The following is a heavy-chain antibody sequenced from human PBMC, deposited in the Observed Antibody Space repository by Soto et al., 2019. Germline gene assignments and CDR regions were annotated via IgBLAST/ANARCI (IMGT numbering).Heavy chain of an antibody. J-gene: IGHJ4*02. Sequence: SVKFSFKASGGTSSSYTITWVRQAPGQGLECMGRIIPILGIANYAQKFQGSVTITADKSTSTAYMELSSLRSEDTAVYYCAIVVVIGPRSDYWGQGTLVTVSS. CDR3: AIVVVIGPRSDY. V-gene: IGHV1-69*02. CDR2: IIPILGIA. CDR1: GGTSSSYT. D-gene: IGHD3-22*01.